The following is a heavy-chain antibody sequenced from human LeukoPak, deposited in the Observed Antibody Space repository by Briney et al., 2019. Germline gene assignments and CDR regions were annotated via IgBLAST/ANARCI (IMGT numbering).Heavy chain of an antibody. CDR2: INSDRSST. Sequence: GGSLRLSCAASGFTFSSYWMHWVRQAPGKGLVWVSRINSDRSSTSYADSVKGRFTISRDNAKNTLYLQMNSLRAEDTAVYYCARVSSGWYNAFDIWGQGTMVTVSS. V-gene: IGHV3-74*01. D-gene: IGHD6-19*01. CDR3: ARVSSGWYNAFDI. CDR1: GFTFSSYW. J-gene: IGHJ3*02.